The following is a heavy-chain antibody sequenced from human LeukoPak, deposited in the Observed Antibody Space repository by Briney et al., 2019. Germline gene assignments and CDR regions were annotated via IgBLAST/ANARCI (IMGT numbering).Heavy chain of an antibody. V-gene: IGHV4-31*03. CDR3: ARDFLGKNWFDP. Sequence: PSETLSLTCTVSGGSISSVGYYWSWIRQHPGKGLEWIGYIYYSGSTYYNSSLKSRITISVDTSKNQFSLKLSSVTAADTAVYYCARDFLGKNWFDPWGQGTLVTVSS. CDR1: GGSISSVGYY. J-gene: IGHJ5*02. CDR2: IYYSGST.